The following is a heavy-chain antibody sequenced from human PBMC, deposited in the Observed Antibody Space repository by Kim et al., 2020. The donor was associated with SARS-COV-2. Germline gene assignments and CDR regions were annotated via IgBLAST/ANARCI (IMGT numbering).Heavy chain of an antibody. J-gene: IGHJ4*02. CDR1: GYTFSSYD. V-gene: IGHV1-8*01. D-gene: IGHD2-15*01. CDR3: ASGPRYGSSHIHY. CDR2: MNPNSGNT. Sequence: ASVKVSCKASGYTFSSYDINWVRQATGQGLEWMGWMNPNSGNTGYAQKFQGRLTMTGNSSITTAYMELSSLRSEDTAVYFCASGPRYGSSHIHYWGQGTLVSVSS.